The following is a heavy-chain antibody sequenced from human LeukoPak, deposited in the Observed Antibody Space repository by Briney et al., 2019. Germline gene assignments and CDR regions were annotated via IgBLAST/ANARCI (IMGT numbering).Heavy chain of an antibody. D-gene: IGHD5-18*01. CDR3: AREMIWGYSYATDY. V-gene: IGHV3-21*01. CDR2: ISSSSSYI. J-gene: IGHJ4*02. Sequence: GGSLRLSCAASGFTFSSYSMNWVRQAPGKGLEWVSSISSSSSYIYYADSVKGRFTISRDNAKNSLYLQMNSLGAEDTAVYYCAREMIWGYSYATDYWGQGTLVTVSS. CDR1: GFTFSSYS.